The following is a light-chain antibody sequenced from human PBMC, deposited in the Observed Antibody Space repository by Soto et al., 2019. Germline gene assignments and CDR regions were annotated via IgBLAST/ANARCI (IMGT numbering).Light chain of an antibody. J-gene: IGKJ3*01. CDR1: QSISSW. CDR3: QQYTT. Sequence: DIQMTQSPSTLSASVGDRVTITCRASQSISSWLAWYQKKPGKAPKLLIYDASSLESGVPSRFSGSGSGTEFTLPISSLQTDDFATYYCQQYTTFGPGTKLDIK. CDR2: DAS. V-gene: IGKV1-5*01.